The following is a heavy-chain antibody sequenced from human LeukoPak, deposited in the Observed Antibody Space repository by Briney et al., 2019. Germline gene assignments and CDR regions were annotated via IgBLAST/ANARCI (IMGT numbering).Heavy chain of an antibody. CDR2: IWYDGSNK. V-gene: IGHV3-33*01. D-gene: IGHD3-9*01. Sequence: GGSLRLSCAASGFTFSSDGMHWVRQAPGKGLEWVAVIWYDGSNKYYADSVKGRFTISRDNSKNTLYLQMNSLRAEDTAVYYCARDRGKALRYFDWSYGMDVWGQGTTVTVS. J-gene: IGHJ6*02. CDR1: GFTFSSDG. CDR3: ARDRGKALRYFDWSYGMDV.